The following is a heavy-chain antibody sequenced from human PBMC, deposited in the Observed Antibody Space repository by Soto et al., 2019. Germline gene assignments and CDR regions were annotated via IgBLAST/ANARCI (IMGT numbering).Heavy chain of an antibody. CDR2: INAGNGNT. J-gene: IGHJ4*02. V-gene: IGHV1-3*01. Sequence: ASVKLSCKASGYTFTSYAMHWVRQAPGQRLEWMGWINAGNGNTKYSQKFQGRVTITRDTSASTAYMELSSLRSEDTAVYYCARDLNDFWSGYYTYWGQGTLVTVSS. CDR3: ARDLNDFWSGYYTY. CDR1: GYTFTSYA. D-gene: IGHD3-3*01.